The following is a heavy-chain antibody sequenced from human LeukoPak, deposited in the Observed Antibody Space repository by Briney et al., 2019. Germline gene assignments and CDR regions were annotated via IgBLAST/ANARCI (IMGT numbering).Heavy chain of an antibody. Sequence: SETLSLTCTVSGGSISSYYWSWIRQPPGKGLEWIGYIYYSGSTNYNPSLKSRVTISVETSKNEFSLKLRSVTAADTAVYYCARSPSYSFCKDYWGQGTLVPVSS. D-gene: IGHD2-2*02. CDR1: GGSISSYY. CDR2: IYYSGST. CDR3: ARSPSYSFCKDY. V-gene: IGHV4-59*08. J-gene: IGHJ4*02.